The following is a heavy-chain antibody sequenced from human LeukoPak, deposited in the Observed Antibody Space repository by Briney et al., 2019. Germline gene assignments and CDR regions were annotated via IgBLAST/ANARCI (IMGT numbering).Heavy chain of an antibody. CDR3: ARPLTRGGTYYV. CDR2: VYYDGSA. J-gene: IGHJ4*02. Sequence: SETLSLTCGVSGDSIRSSIYYWGWIRQPPGKGLESIGSVYYDGSAYYNPSLKSRVTISVDTSKNQLSLKLSSVTAADTAVYYCARPLTRGGTYYVWGQGTLVTVSS. CDR1: GDSIRSSIYY. D-gene: IGHD1-26*01. V-gene: IGHV4-39*01.